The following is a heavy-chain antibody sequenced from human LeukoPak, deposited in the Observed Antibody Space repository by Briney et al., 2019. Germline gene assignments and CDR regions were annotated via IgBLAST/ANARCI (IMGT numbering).Heavy chain of an antibody. Sequence: SETLSLTCTVSGGSISSGGYYWSWIRQPPGKGLEWIGYIYHSESTYYNPSLKSRVTISVDRSKNQFSLKLSSVTAADTAVYYCARLNAGIAVHWGQGTLVTVSS. CDR1: GGSISSGGYY. CDR2: IYHSEST. CDR3: ARLNAGIAVH. V-gene: IGHV4-30-2*01. D-gene: IGHD2-21*01. J-gene: IGHJ4*02.